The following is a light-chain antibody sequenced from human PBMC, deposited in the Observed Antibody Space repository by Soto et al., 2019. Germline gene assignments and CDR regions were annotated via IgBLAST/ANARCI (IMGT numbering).Light chain of an antibody. CDR1: RSDIGGYNF. Sequence: QSALTQPASVSGSPGQSITIACTGTRSDIGGYNFVSWYQQHPGKAPKLLIYDVGNRPSGVSNRFSGSKSGNTASLTISVLQAEDEAHYYCNSYRTVSTYVFGTGTKLTVL. CDR3: NSYRTVSTYV. CDR2: DVG. J-gene: IGLJ1*01. V-gene: IGLV2-14*01.